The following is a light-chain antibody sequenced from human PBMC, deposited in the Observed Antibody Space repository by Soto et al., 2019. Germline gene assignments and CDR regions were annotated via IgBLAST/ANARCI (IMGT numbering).Light chain of an antibody. CDR2: DAS. Sequence: DIQMTQSPSTLSASVGYRFTITYLAIQSISGWLEWFQQRPGKAPKLLIYDASSLESGVPSRFRGSGSGTEFTLTISSLQPDDLATYYCQQYNGYKWTFGQGTKVDIK. V-gene: IGKV1-5*01. CDR1: QSISGW. J-gene: IGKJ1*01. CDR3: QQYNGYKWT.